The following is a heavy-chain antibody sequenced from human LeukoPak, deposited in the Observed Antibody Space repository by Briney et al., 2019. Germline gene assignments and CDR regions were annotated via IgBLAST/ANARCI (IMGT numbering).Heavy chain of an antibody. Sequence: SETLSLTCAVYGGSFSGYYWSWIRQPPGKGLEWIGEINHSGSTNYNPSLKSRVTISVDTSKNQFSLKLSSVTAADTAVYYCARGPYSSSYRRPLSPYYFDYWGQGTLATVSS. J-gene: IGHJ4*02. CDR3: ARGPYSSSYRRPLSPYYFDY. CDR1: GGSFSGYY. CDR2: INHSGST. D-gene: IGHD6-13*01. V-gene: IGHV4-34*01.